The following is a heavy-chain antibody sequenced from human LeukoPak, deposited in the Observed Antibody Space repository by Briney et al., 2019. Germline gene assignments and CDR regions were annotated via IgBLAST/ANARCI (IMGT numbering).Heavy chain of an antibody. CDR3: ARLRLMYYYGSGARYYYYYYYMDV. CDR1: GYSFTSYW. Sequence: GESLKISCKGSGYSFTSYWIGWVRQMPGKGLEWMGIIYPGDSDTRYSPSFQGQVTISADKSISTAYLQWSSLKASDTAMYYCARLRLMYYYGSGARYYYYYYYMDVWGKETTVTISS. CDR2: IYPGDSDT. D-gene: IGHD3-10*01. J-gene: IGHJ6*03. V-gene: IGHV5-51*01.